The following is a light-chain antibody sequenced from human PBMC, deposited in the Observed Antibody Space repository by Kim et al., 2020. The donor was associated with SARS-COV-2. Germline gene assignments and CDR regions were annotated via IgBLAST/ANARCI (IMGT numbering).Light chain of an antibody. CDR1: KLGNKY. CDR2: QDE. V-gene: IGLV3-1*01. CDR3: LAWDSSSGSYV. Sequence: SYEPAQPPSVSASPGQAASITCSGDKLGNKYASWYQQKPGQSPVLVIYQDEKRPSGIPERFSGSNSGNSATLTISGTQAMDEADYFCLAWDSSSGSYVFGPGTKVTVL. J-gene: IGLJ1*01.